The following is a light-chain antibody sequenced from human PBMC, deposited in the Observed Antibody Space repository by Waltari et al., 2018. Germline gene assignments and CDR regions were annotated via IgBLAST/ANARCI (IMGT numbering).Light chain of an antibody. V-gene: IGKV3-20*01. CDR2: HAS. Sequence: EIVLTQSPGTLSLSPGERATLSCRASQSISKYLAWYQQKPGQAPRLLIYHASSRAAGIPDRVSGSGSGTDFSLTISRLEPEDFAVYYCQHYESLPVTFGQWTKVEIK. CDR3: QHYESLPVT. CDR1: QSISKY. J-gene: IGKJ1*01.